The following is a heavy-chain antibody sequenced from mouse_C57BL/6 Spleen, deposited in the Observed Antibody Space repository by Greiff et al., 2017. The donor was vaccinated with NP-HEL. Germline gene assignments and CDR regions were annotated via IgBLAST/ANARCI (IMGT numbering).Heavy chain of an antibody. CDR3: ARLGLPGGYYAMDY. CDR1: GYTFTSYD. Sequence: VQLQQSGPELVKPGASVKLSCKASGYTFTSYDINWVKQRPGQGLEWIGWIYPRDGSTKYNEKFKGKATLTVDTSSRTAYMELHSLTSEDSAVYFCARLGLPGGYYAMDYWGQGTSVTVSS. V-gene: IGHV1-85*01. J-gene: IGHJ4*01. CDR2: IYPRDGST. D-gene: IGHD2-2*01.